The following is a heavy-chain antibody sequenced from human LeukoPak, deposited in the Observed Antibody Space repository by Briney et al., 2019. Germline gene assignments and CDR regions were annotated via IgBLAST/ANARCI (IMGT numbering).Heavy chain of an antibody. J-gene: IGHJ2*01. D-gene: IGHD3-3*01. CDR2: IFYSGGT. V-gene: IGHV4-39*01. CDR3: ARRGFGYWYFDL. CDR1: GASISSSSFY. Sequence: SETLSLTCTFSGASISSSSFYWGWIRQPPGKGLEWIGNIFYSGGTYYSPSLKSRVTISVDTPKNQFSLKLSSVTAADTAVYYCARRGFGYWYFDLWGRGTLVTVSS.